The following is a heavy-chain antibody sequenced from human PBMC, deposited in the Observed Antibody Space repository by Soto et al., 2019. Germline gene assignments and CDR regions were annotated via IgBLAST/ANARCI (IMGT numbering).Heavy chain of an antibody. CDR3: ARLRYCSSTSCYTPFDI. CDR1: GYSFTSYW. D-gene: IGHD2-2*02. V-gene: IGHV5-51*01. J-gene: IGHJ3*02. Sequence: GESLKISCKGSGYSFTSYWIGWVRQMPGKGLEWMGIIYPGDSDTRYSPSFQGQVTISADKSISAAYLQWSSLKASDTAMYYCARLRYCSSTSCYTPFDIWGQGTMVTVSS. CDR2: IYPGDSDT.